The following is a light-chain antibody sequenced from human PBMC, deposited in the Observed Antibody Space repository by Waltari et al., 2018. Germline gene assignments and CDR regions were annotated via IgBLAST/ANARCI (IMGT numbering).Light chain of an antibody. Sequence: QSVLTQPPSVSAPPGQRVPISCSGGSSTIGNNYVSLYRQFPGTAPKLLLYENSERPSGIPGRFSGSKSGTSATLDITGLQAGDEADYYCGTWDSSLSGAVFGGGTHLTVL. CDR2: ENS. CDR1: SSTIGNNY. CDR3: GTWDSSLSGAV. J-gene: IGLJ7*01. V-gene: IGLV1-51*02.